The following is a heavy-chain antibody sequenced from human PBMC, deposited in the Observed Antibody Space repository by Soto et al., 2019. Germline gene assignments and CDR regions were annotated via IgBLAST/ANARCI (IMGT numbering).Heavy chain of an antibody. CDR2: ISGSGGST. J-gene: IGHJ4*02. CDR3: AKDEVGGYYDSSGHY. D-gene: IGHD3-22*01. Sequence: GGSLRLSCAASGFTFSSHAMSWVRQAPGKGLEWVSGISGSGGSTYYADSVKGRFTISRDNSKNTLYLQMNSLRAEDTAVYYCAKDEVGGYYDSSGHYWGQGTLVTVSS. CDR1: GFTFSSHA. V-gene: IGHV3-23*01.